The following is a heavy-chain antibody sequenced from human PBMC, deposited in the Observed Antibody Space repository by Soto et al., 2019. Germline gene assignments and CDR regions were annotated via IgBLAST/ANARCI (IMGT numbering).Heavy chain of an antibody. J-gene: IGHJ4*02. CDR1: GFTIATSH. CDR2: IISGGSI. Sequence: GGSLRLSCAASGFTIATSHMNWVRQPPGKGLEWISYIISGGSISYADSVRGRFTISRDIAENSLYLQMNSLRAEDTAVYYCARGHSVNAGIITYWGQGILVTVSS. D-gene: IGHD6-13*01. V-gene: IGHV3-48*01. CDR3: ARGHSVNAGIITY.